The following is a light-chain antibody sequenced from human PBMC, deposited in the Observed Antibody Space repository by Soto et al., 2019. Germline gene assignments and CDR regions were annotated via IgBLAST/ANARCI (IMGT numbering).Light chain of an antibody. CDR2: DAS. CDR3: QHRNNRPFS. Sequence: EIVMTQSPATLSVSPGERVTLSCKASRSVRSNLAWYQQRPGQAPRLLIYDASNRATGIPARFSGSGSGTDFTLTISSLEPEDFAVYYCQHRNNRPFSFGPGTKVDIK. J-gene: IGKJ3*01. CDR1: RSVRSN. V-gene: IGKV3-11*01.